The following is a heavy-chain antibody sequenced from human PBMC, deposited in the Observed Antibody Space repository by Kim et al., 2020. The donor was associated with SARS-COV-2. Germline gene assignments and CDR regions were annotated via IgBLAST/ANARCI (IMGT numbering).Heavy chain of an antibody. CDR1: GGSFSGYY. V-gene: IGHV4-34*01. J-gene: IGHJ6*02. CDR3: ASHSSSWPYYYYGMDV. Sequence: SETLSLTCAVYGGSFSGYYWSWIRQPPGKGLEWIGEINHSGSTNYNPSLKSRVTISVDTSKNQFSLKMSSVTAADTAVYCCASHSSSWPYYYYGMDVWGQGTTVTVSS. CDR2: INHSGST. D-gene: IGHD6-13*01.